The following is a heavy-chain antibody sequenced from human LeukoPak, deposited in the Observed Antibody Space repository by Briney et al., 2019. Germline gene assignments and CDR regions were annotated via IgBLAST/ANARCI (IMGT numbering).Heavy chain of an antibody. CDR3: ARHVAYSYGRIDY. CDR1: GGSFSGYY. V-gene: IGHV4-34*01. J-gene: IGHJ4*02. CDR2: INHSGST. D-gene: IGHD5-18*01. Sequence: PSETLSLTCAVYGGSFSGYYWSWIRQPPGKGLEWIGEINHSGSTNYNPSLKSRVTISVDTSKNQFSLKLSSVTAADTAVYYCARHVAYSYGRIDYWGQGTLVTVSS.